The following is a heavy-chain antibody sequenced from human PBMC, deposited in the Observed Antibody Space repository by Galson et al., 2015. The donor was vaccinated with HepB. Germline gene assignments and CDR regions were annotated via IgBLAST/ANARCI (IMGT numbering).Heavy chain of an antibody. CDR3: AKQDSAYCSSTSCPDY. D-gene: IGHD2-2*01. V-gene: IGHV3-23*01. CDR1: GFTFSSYA. Sequence: SLRLSCAASGFTFSSYAMSWVRQAPGKGLDWVSAISGSGGSTYYADSVKGRFTISRDNSKNTLYLQMNSLRAEDTAIYYCAKQDSAYCSSTSCPDYWGQGTLVTVSS. J-gene: IGHJ4*02. CDR2: ISGSGGST.